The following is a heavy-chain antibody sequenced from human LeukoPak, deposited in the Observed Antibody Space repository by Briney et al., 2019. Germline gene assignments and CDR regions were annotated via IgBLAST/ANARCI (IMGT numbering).Heavy chain of an antibody. J-gene: IGHJ4*02. Sequence: GESLKISCKGSGYSFTSYWIGWVRQMPGKGLEWMGIIYPGDSDTRHSPSFQGQVTISADKSISTAYLQWSSLKASDTAMYYCARHKDCSSTSCYPDYWGQGTLVTVS. CDR3: ARHKDCSSTSCYPDY. V-gene: IGHV5-51*01. CDR2: IYPGDSDT. D-gene: IGHD2-2*01. CDR1: GYSFTSYW.